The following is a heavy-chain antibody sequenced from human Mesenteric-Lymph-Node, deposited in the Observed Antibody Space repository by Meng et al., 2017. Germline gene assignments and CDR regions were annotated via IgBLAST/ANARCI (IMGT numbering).Heavy chain of an antibody. J-gene: IGHJ4*02. Sequence: GESLKISCKTSGYSFHNYWIGWVRQMPGKGLEWMGLIYPGDSDTRYSPSFRGQVTISADKSISTAYLQLSSLKASDTAMYYCARYTYEPNYFEFWGQGTLVTVSS. CDR3: ARYTYEPNYFEF. CDR1: GYSFHNYW. D-gene: IGHD1-14*01. CDR2: IYPGDSDT. V-gene: IGHV5-51*01.